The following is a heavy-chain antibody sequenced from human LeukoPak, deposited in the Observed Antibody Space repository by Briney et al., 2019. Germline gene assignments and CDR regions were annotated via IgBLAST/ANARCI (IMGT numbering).Heavy chain of an antibody. D-gene: IGHD3-10*01. J-gene: IGHJ4*02. CDR3: ARHRFGELDY. V-gene: IGHV4-59*08. CDR2: IYYSGRT. Sequence: PSETLSLTCTVSGGSISSYYWSWIRPPPGKGLEWIRAIYYSGRTNSTPSFKRRVTISLDTSKSQFSLKLRSVSAADTAVYYCARHRFGELDYWGQGTLVTVSS. CDR1: GGSISSYY.